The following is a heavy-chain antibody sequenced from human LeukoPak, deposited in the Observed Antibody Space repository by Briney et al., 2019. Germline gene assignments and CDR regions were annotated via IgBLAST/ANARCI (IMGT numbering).Heavy chain of an antibody. Sequence: GASVKVSCKASGYTFTSYGISWVRQAPGQGLEWMGWISAYNGNTNYAQKLQGRVTMTTDTSTSTAYMELRSLRSDDTAVYYCTRDRRLAYYYDSSPDAFDIWGQGTMVTVSS. D-gene: IGHD3-22*01. CDR2: ISAYNGNT. V-gene: IGHV1-18*01. CDR1: GYTFTSYG. J-gene: IGHJ3*02. CDR3: TRDRRLAYYYDSSPDAFDI.